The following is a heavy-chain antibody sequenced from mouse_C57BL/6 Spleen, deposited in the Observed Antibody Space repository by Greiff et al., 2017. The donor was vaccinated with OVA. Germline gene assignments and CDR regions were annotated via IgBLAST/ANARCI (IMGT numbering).Heavy chain of an antibody. D-gene: IGHD1-1*01. V-gene: IGHV1-5*01. J-gene: IGHJ2*01. CDR2: IYPGNSDT. CDR1: GYTFTSYW. Sequence: VQLQQSGTVLARPGASVKMSCKTSGYTFTSYWMHWVKQRPGQGLEWIGAIYPGNSDTSYNQKFKGKAKLTAVTSASTAYMELSSLTNEDSAVYYCTFYYYGGNYFDYWGQGTTLTVSS. CDR3: TFYYYGGNYFDY.